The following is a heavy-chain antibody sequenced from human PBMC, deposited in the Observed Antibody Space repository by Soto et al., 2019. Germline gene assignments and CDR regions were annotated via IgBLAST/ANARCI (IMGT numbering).Heavy chain of an antibody. J-gene: IGHJ4*02. CDR2: INPSGGST. D-gene: IGHD3-16*01. CDR3: AREGETITPRTNPGWRY. Sequence: QVQLVQSGAEVRKPGASVKVSCKASGYTFTSYYIHWVRQAPGQGLEWMGIINPSGGSTSYAQKLQGRVTMTRDTSTSTVYMELSSLTSEDTAVYYCAREGETITPRTNPGWRYWGQGTLVTVSS. CDR1: GYTFTSYY. V-gene: IGHV1-46*04.